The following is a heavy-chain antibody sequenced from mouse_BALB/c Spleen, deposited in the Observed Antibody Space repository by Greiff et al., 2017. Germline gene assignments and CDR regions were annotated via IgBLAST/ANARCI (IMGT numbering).Heavy chain of an antibody. CDR1: GFSLTSYG. J-gene: IGHJ4*01. Sequence: VQLQQSGPGLVQPSQSLSITCTVSGFSLTSYGVHWVRQSPGKGLEWLGVIWSGGSTDYNAAFISRLSISKDNSTSQVFFKMNSLQANDTAIYYCARTKVRRIGYAMDYWGQGTSVTVSS. V-gene: IGHV2-2*02. CDR2: IWSGGST. CDR3: ARTKVRRIGYAMDY. D-gene: IGHD2-14*01.